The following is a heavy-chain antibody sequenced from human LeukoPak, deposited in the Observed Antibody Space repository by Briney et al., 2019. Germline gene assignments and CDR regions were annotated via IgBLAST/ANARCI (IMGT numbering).Heavy chain of an antibody. V-gene: IGHV3-23*01. D-gene: IGHD3-10*01. CDR2: INDNGVDT. CDR3: AKDPSDLGASGSYNYFDY. CDR1: GFTFISYA. Sequence: GRSLRLSCAASGFTFISYAMSWVRQAPGKGLEWVSTINDNGVDTYYAHSVKGRFTISRDNSKNTLYLQLNSLRAEDTAFYYCAKDPSDLGASGSYNYFDYWGQGTLVTVSS. J-gene: IGHJ4*02.